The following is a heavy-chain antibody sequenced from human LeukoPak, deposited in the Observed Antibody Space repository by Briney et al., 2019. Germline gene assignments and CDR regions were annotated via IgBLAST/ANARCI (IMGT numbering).Heavy chain of an antibody. J-gene: IGHJ4*02. CDR2: ISAYNGNT. D-gene: IGHD3/OR15-3a*01. Sequence: PTASVKVSCKASGYTFTSYGISWVRQAPGQGLECMGWISAYNGNTNYAQKLQGRVTMTKDTSTSTAYMELRSLRSDDTAVYYCARDIWPGALFDYWGQGTLVTVSS. CDR1: GYTFTSYG. CDR3: ARDIWPGALFDY. V-gene: IGHV1-18*01.